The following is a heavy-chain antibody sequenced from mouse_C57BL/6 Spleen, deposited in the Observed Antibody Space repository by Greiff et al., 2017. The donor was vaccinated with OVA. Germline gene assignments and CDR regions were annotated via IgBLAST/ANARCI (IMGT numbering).Heavy chain of an antibody. J-gene: IGHJ4*01. CDR1: GYTFTSYW. Sequence: QVQLQQSGAELVKPGASVKLSCKASGYTFTSYWMQWVKQRPGQGLEWIGEIDPSDSYTNYNQKFKGKATLTVDTSSSTAYMQLSSLTSEDSAVYYCARRGPTYAMDYWGQGTSVTVSS. CDR2: IDPSDSYT. CDR3: ARRGPTYAMDY. V-gene: IGHV1-50*01.